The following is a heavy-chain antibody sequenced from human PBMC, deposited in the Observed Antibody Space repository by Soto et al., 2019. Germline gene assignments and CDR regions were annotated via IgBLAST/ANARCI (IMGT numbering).Heavy chain of an antibody. CDR1: GFTFSSYS. V-gene: IGHV3-21*01. D-gene: IGHD2-15*01. J-gene: IGHJ3*02. CDR2: ISSSSSYI. CDR3: ARHYCSGGSCYAEYAFDI. Sequence: PGGSLRLSCAASGFTFSSYSMNWVRQAPGKGLEWVSSISSSSSYIYYADSVKGRFTISRDNAKNSLYLQMNSLRAEDTAVYYCARHYCSGGSCYAEYAFDIWGQGTMVTVSS.